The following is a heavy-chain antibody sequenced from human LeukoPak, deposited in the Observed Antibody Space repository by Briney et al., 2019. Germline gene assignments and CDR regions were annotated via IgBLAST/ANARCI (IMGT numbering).Heavy chain of an antibody. CDR2: IKQDGSEK. Sequence: GGSLRLSCAASGFTFSSYWMSWVRQAPGKGLEWVANIKQDGSEKYYVDSVKGRFTISRDNAKNSLYLQMNSLRAEDTAVYYCAGVKFSPGIVVAYFDYWGQGTLVTVSS. J-gene: IGHJ4*02. CDR3: AGVKFSPGIVVAYFDY. CDR1: GFTFSSYW. V-gene: IGHV3-7*01. D-gene: IGHD3-22*01.